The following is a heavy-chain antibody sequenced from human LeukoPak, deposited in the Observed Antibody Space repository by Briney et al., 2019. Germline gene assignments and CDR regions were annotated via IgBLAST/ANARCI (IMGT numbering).Heavy chain of an antibody. V-gene: IGHV3-66*01. D-gene: IGHD2-15*01. Sequence: PGGSLRLSCVASEFIGSGNSMTWVRQAPGKGLEWVSILYNGGRTYYADSVQGRFTISRDDSKNTLYLQMNSLRVADTAIYYCARVGNIGYCSGDSCFDDAFDIWGQGTMVTVSS. CDR2: LYNGGRT. J-gene: IGHJ3*02. CDR3: ARVGNIGYCSGDSCFDDAFDI. CDR1: EFIGSGNS.